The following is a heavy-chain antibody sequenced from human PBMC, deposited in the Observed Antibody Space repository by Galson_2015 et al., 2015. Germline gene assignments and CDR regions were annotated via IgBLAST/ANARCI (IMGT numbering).Heavy chain of an antibody. V-gene: IGHV2-5*02. CDR1: GFSLRTSGVG. CDR2: IYWDDDK. CDR3: ARAWSGYYRFGY. Sequence: PALVKPTQTLTLTCTFSGFSLRTSGVGVGWIRQPPGKALEWLALIYWDDDKRYSPSLKSRLTITKDTSKNQVVLTMTNMDPVDTATYYCARAWSGYYRFGYWGQGTLVTVSS. D-gene: IGHD3-3*01. J-gene: IGHJ4*02.